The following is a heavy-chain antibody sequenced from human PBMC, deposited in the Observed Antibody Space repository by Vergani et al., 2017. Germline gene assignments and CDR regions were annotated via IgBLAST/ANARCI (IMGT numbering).Heavy chain of an antibody. Sequence: QVQLVQSGAEVKKPGSSVKVSCTASGATFSSYAVSWVRQAPGQGLEWMGRIIPILGIANYAQKFQGRVTITADKSTITAYMELSSLRSEDTAVYYCAREDSNYGYMDVWGKGTTVTVSS. CDR3: AREDSNYGYMDV. D-gene: IGHD3-22*01. V-gene: IGHV1-69*04. CDR2: IIPILGIA. CDR1: GATFSSYA. J-gene: IGHJ6*03.